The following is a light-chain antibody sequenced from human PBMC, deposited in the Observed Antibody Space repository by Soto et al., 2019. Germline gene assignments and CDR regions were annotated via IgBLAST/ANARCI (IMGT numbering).Light chain of an antibody. Sequence: EIVMTQSPATLSVSPGERATLSCRASQSVSSNLAWYQQKPGQAPRLLIYGASTRATGIPARFSGSGSGSGFTLSISSLLSEDFAVYYGQQYNNWPPWTFGQGIKVEIK. CDR2: GAS. CDR3: QQYNNWPPWT. CDR1: QSVSSN. V-gene: IGKV3-15*01. J-gene: IGKJ1*01.